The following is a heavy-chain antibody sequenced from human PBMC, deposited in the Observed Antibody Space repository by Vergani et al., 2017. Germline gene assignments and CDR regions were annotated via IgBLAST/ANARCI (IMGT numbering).Heavy chain of an antibody. CDR1: GCSISSGGYY. Sequence: QVQLQESGPGLVRPSQTLSLTCTVSGCSISSGGYYWSWIRQHPGKGREWIGYIYYTGSTYYNPSLKSRVSISVVTSKNQFSLKLTSVTAADTAVYYCARRGWGSSVGYFDYWGQGNLVTVSS. CDR2: IYYTGST. J-gene: IGHJ4*02. D-gene: IGHD6-6*01. V-gene: IGHV4-31*03. CDR3: ARRGWGSSVGYFDY.